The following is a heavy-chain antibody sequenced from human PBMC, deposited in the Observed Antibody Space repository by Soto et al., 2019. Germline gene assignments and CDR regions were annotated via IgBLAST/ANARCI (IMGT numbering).Heavy chain of an antibody. D-gene: IGHD1-20*01. CDR2: MNPNSGNT. J-gene: IGHJ5*02. CDR1: GYTFTSYD. CDR3: ATNLNWFNWFDP. Sequence: ASVKVSCKASGYTFTSYDINWVRQATGQGLERMGWMNPNSGNTGYAQKFQGRVTMTRNTSISTAYMELSSLRSEDTAVYYCATNLNWFNWFDPWGQGTLVTVSS. V-gene: IGHV1-8*01.